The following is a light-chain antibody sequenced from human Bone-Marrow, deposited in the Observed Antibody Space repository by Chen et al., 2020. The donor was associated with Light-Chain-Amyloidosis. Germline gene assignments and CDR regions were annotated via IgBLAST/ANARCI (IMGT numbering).Light chain of an antibody. CDR2: DVS. CDR1: SSDVGAYNY. V-gene: IGLV2-14*01. J-gene: IGLJ1*01. CDR3: FSFTTSNTHL. Sequence: QSALTQPASVSGSPGQSIAISCPGTSSDVGAYNYVSWFQQHPGKAPKRLIYDVSNRPSGVSNRFSGSNSGITASLTISELQADDESDYYCFSFTTSNTHLFGTGTKVTVL.